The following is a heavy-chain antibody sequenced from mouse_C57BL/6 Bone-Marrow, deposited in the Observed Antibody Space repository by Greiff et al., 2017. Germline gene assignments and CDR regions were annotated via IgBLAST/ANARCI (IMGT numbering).Heavy chain of an antibody. CDR2: IDPENGDT. Sequence: VQLQQSGAELVRPGASVKLSCTASGFNIKDDSMHWVKQRPEQGLEWIGWIDPENGDTEYASKFQGKATITAATSSNTAYLQLSNLTSEDTDVYYGSSITTVDYYAMDYWGQGTAVTVSA. D-gene: IGHD1-1*01. J-gene: IGHJ4*01. CDR3: SSITTVDYYAMDY. CDR1: GFNIKDDS. V-gene: IGHV14-4*01.